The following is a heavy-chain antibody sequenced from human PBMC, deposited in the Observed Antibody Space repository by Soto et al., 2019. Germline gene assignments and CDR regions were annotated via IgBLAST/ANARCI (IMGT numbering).Heavy chain of an antibody. Sequence: LSLTCAVSGGSISSGGYSWSWIRQPPGKGLEWIGYIYHSGSTYYNPSLKSRVTISVDRSKNQFSLKLSSVTAADTAVYYCARGVYNWTYPSYYYGMEVWGQGTRVTVSS. J-gene: IGHJ6*02. CDR2: IYHSGST. CDR1: GGSISSGGYS. CDR3: ARGVYNWTYPSYYYGMEV. D-gene: IGHD1-7*01. V-gene: IGHV4-30-2*01.